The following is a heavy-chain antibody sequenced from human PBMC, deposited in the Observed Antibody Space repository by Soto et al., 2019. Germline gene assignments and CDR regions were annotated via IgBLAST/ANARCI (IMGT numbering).Heavy chain of an antibody. Sequence: QVQLMQSGAEVRKPGASVKVSCKASGYTFTDYDINWVRQATGQGLEWLGWMTPKSGYTGYAQKFPGRVTLTRDTSRRTAYMELSSVTSEDTAVYYCTRNLYNTGDFDHWGQGTLVTVSS. CDR3: TRNLYNTGDFDH. D-gene: IGHD1-20*01. CDR2: MTPKSGYT. V-gene: IGHV1-8*02. J-gene: IGHJ4*02. CDR1: GYTFTDYD.